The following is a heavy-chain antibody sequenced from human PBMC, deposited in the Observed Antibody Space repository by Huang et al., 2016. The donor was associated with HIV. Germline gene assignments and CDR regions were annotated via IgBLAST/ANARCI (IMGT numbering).Heavy chain of an antibody. V-gene: IGHV1-69*01. J-gene: IGHJ4*02. CDR2: IIPLFRAP. Sequence: QVQLEQSGPAVRKPGSSVKVSCQASGGSFSDQIISWVRPAPGQRFEWMGGIIPLFRAPAYAQECKGRVTMTADESTATIDMELNSLTSEDTAVYYCAMSLRYQYDSRSYWGRYFDYWGQGTLVTVSS. CDR3: AMSLRYQYDSRSYWGRYFDY. CDR1: GGSFSDQI. D-gene: IGHD3-16*01.